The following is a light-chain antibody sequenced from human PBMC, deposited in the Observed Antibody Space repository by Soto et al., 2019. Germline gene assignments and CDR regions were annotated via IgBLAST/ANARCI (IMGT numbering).Light chain of an antibody. Sequence: EIVLTQSPATPSLSPGERATLSCRASQSVSSYLAWYQQKPGQAPRLLIYDASNRATGIPARFSGSGSGTDLTLTIRSLEPEDVSVYYCQQRSNWPPLTFGQATKVEIK. J-gene: IGKJ1*01. CDR3: QQRSNWPPLT. V-gene: IGKV3-11*01. CDR2: DAS. CDR1: QSVSSY.